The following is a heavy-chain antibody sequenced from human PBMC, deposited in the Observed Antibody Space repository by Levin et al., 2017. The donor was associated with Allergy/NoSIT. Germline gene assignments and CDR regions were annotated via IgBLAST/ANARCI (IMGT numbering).Heavy chain of an antibody. D-gene: IGHD1/OR15-1a*01. CDR3: AKLRLVGEHDLLDV. V-gene: IGHV3-30*18. CDR2: ISYDGSNE. Sequence: GGSLRLSCVASGFTFNNYGMHWVRQAPGKGLEWVAIISYDGSNEYYADSVKGRFTISRDNSNNTLHLQMNTLREEDTALYFCAKLRLVGEHDLLDVWGQGTMVSVSS. J-gene: IGHJ3*01. CDR1: GFTFNNYG.